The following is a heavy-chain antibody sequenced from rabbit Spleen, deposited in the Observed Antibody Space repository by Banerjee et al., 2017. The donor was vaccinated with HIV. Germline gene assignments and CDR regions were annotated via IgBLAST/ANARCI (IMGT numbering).Heavy chain of an antibody. CDR1: GFSFSSSYY. CDR2: IYAGSSGST. CDR3: ARDAASSFSSYGMDL. V-gene: IGHV1S45*01. Sequence: QEQLEESGGDLVKPEGSLTLTCTASGFSFSSSYYMCWVRQAPGKGLECIACIYAGSSGSTYYANWAKGRFTISKTSSTTVTLQMTSLTVADTATYFCARDAASSFSSYGMDLWGQGTLVTVS. J-gene: IGHJ6*01. D-gene: IGHD8-1*01.